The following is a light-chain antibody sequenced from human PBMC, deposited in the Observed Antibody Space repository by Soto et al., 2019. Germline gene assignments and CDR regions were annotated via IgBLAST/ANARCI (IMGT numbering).Light chain of an antibody. V-gene: IGKV1-39*01. CDR2: AAS. J-gene: IGKJ1*01. CDR3: QQTYSSPRT. CDR1: QSIRRS. Sequence: DIQVTQSPSSLSASVADRVTITCRASQSIRRSLNWYQQKPGKAPNLLIYAASSLQPGVPSRFTGSGSGTDFTLTISNLQPEDFAVYYCQQTYSSPRTFGQGTKVDI.